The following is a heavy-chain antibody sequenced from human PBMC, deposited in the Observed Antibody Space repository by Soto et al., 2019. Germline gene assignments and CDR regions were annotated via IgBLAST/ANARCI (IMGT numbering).Heavy chain of an antibody. CDR2: MYNSGST. V-gene: IGHV4-59*12. CDR3: ARGLLREQQLVTTFDY. CDR1: GGSISSYY. Sequence: SETLSLTCTVSGGSISSYYRTWIRQPPGKGLEWIGFMYNSGSTNYNPSLKSRVTISVDTSKNQFSLKLSSVTAADTAVYYCARGLLREQQLVTTFDYWGQGTLVTVSS. J-gene: IGHJ4*02. D-gene: IGHD6-13*01.